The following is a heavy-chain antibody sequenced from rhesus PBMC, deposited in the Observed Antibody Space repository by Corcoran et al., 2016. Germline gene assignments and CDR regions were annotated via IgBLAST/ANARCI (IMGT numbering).Heavy chain of an antibody. CDR1: GGSFSGYY. D-gene: IGHD3-3*01. V-gene: IGHV4-165*01. J-gene: IGHJ3*01. Sequence: QVQLQESGPGLVKPSETLSLTCAVSGGSFSGYYWGWIRQPPGKGLEGIGYISGSSGSTNYTPSLKSRVTISTAPSKNHFSLKLSAVTAADTAVYYCARSYYNIWTGFSAFDFWGQGLRVTVSS. CDR2: ISGSSGST. CDR3: ARSYYNIWTGFSAFDF.